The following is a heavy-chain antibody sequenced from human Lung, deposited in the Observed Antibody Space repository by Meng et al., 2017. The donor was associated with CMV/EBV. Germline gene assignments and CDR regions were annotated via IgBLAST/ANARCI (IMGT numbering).Heavy chain of an antibody. CDR1: GFTFSSYA. V-gene: IGHV3-23*01. CDR2: ISGSGGST. CDR3: SKTVVVPAAPYYFDY. J-gene: IGHJ4*02. Sequence: GEXXKISCAASGFTFSSYAMSWVRQAPGKGLEWVSAISGSGGSTYYADSVKGRFTISRDNSKNTLYLQINSLRAEDTAVYYLSKTVVVPAAPYYFDYWAPGTXVTGAS. D-gene: IGHD2-2*01.